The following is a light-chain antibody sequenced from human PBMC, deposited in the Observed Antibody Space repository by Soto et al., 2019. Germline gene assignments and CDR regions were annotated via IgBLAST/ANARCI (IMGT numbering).Light chain of an antibody. J-gene: IGLJ1*01. CDR2: EVS. Sequence: QSALTQPASVSGSPGQSITISCTGTSSDVGGYNYVSWFQQHPGKAPKLKIYEVSNRPSGVSNRFSGSKSGYTASLTISELQAEDEADYYCCSYGGSYVFGTGTKVTVL. CDR1: SSDVGGYNY. V-gene: IGLV2-14*03. CDR3: CSYGGSYV.